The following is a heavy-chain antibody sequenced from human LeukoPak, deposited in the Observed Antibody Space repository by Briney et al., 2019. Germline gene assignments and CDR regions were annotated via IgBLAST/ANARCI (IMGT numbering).Heavy chain of an antibody. CDR3: ACRDLTTTWSYP. V-gene: IGHV5-51*07. CDR1: GYSFATYW. CDR2: IYPGDSRT. J-gene: IGHJ5*02. Sequence: GESLKISCKGIGYSFATYWIGWVHQLPGKGMEWMGVIYPGDSRTRYNPSFEGQVTISVDKSINTAYLQWVSLKASDSAMYYCACRDLTTTWSYPWGQGTLVTVSS. D-gene: IGHD1-14*01.